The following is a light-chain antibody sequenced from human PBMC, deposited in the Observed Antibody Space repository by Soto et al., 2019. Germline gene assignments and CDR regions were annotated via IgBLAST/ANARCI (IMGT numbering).Light chain of an antibody. Sequence: EVVLTQSPGTLSLSPGERATLSCRASQTVTTSPLTWFQQKPGQAPRLLIYAASIRAAGIPDRFSGSGSGTDFTLTISRLEPEAFAVYYCQQYGSAPFTFGGGTNVEIK. CDR1: QTVTTSP. CDR2: AAS. CDR3: QQYGSAPFT. V-gene: IGKV3-20*01. J-gene: IGKJ4*01.